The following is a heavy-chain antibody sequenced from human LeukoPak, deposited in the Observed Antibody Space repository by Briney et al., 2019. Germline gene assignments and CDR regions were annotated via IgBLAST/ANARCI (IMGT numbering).Heavy chain of an antibody. CDR1: GFTFDDYA. V-gene: IGHV3-9*01. CDR2: ISWNSGSI. J-gene: IGHJ4*02. Sequence: GRSLRLSCAASGFTFDDYAMHWVRQAPGKGLEWVSGISWNSGSIGYADSVKGRFTISRDSAKNSLYLQMNSLRAEDTALYYCAKATFDYWGQGTLVTVSS. CDR3: AKATFDY.